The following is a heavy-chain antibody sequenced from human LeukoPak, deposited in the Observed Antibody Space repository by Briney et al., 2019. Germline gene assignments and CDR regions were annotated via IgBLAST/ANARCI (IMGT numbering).Heavy chain of an antibody. V-gene: IGHV1-69*04. CDR1: GGTFSSYA. CDR3: ARKGPEMENWFDP. CDR2: IIPILGIA. Sequence: SVKVSCKASGGTFSSYAISWVRQAPGQGLEWMGRIIPILGIANYAQRFQGRVTITADKSTSTAYMELSSLRSEDTAVYYCARKGPEMENWFDPWGQGTLVTVSS. D-gene: IGHD1-1*01. J-gene: IGHJ5*02.